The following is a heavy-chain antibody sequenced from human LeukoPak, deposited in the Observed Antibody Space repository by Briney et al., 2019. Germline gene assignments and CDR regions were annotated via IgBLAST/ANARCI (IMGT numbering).Heavy chain of an antibody. CDR2: ISGSGGST. D-gene: IGHD6-13*01. CDR3: AKVGVGRQLGLYYFDY. J-gene: IGHJ4*02. V-gene: IGHV3-23*01. Sequence: GRSLRLSCAASGFTFSSYAMSWVRQAPGKGLEWVSAISGSGGSTYYADSVKGRFTISRDNSKNTLYLQMNSLRAEDTAAYYCAKVGVGRQLGLYYFDYWGQGTLVTVSS. CDR1: GFTFSSYA.